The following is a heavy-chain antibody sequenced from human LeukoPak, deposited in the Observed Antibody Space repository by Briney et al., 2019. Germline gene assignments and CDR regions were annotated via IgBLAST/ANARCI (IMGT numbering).Heavy chain of an antibody. J-gene: IGHJ3*02. CDR1: GFSFSTSGVG. CDR3: AHGKNYDYVWGSYRETFDI. D-gene: IGHD3-16*02. CDR2: IYWDDE. V-gene: IGHV2-5*02. Sequence: SGPTLVKPTQTLTLTCTFSGFSFSTSGVGVGWIRQPPGKAPEWLAFIYWDDERYSPSLKSRLTITKDTSKNQVVLTMTNIDPVDTATYYCAHGKNYDYVWGSYRETFDIWGQGTMVTVSS.